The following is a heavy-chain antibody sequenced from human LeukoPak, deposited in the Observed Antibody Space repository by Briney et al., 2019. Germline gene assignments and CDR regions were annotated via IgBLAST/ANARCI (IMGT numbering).Heavy chain of an antibody. CDR1: GYTFTGYY. V-gene: IGHV1-2*02. CDR3: AIMVRGVIIFAFDI. J-gene: IGHJ3*02. Sequence: ASVTVSCKASGYTFTGYYMHWVRQAPGQGLEWMGWINPNSGGTNYAQKFQGRVTMTRDTSISTAYMELSRLRSDDTAVYYCAIMVRGVIIFAFDIWGQGTMVTVSS. D-gene: IGHD3-10*01. CDR2: INPNSGGT.